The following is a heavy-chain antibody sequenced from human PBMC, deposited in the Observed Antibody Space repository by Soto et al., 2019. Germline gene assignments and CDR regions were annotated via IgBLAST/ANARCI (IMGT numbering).Heavy chain of an antibody. CDR2: IIPFFGTT. CDR1: GGSLVTFA. CDR3: AREACNTTACYTNEIDS. Sequence: QVPLVQSGAEVKKPGSSVKVSCKTSGGSLVTFALSWVRQAPGQGLEWMGGIIPFFGTTNYAQRFQGRLTITTDGSTGTTYMELSSLRSEDTALYYCAREACNTTACYTNEIDSWGQGTLVTVSS. J-gene: IGHJ4*02. D-gene: IGHD2-15*01. V-gene: IGHV1-69*01.